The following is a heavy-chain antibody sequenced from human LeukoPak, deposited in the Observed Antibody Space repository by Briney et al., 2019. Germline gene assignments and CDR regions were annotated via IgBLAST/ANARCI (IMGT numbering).Heavy chain of an antibody. D-gene: IGHD5-18*01. V-gene: IGHV3-11*01. CDR1: GFTFSDYY. Sequence: PGGSLRLSCAASGFTFSDYYMSWIRQAPGKALEWVSYVSSGSSTIYYADSVKGRFTVSRDNGKRSLYLHMNSLRAEDTAVYYCAKDRIGGYSYGYFNYWGQGTLVTVSS. CDR3: AKDRIGGYSYGYFNY. CDR2: VSSGSSTI. J-gene: IGHJ4*02.